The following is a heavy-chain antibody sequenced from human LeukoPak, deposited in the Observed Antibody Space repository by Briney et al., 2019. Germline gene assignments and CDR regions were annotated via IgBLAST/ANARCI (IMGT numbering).Heavy chain of an antibody. J-gene: IGHJ5*02. Sequence: SETLSLTCAVYGGSFSGYYWGWIRQPPGKGLEWIGSIYYSGSTYYNPSLKSRVTISVDTSKNQFSLKLSSVTAADTAVYYCARNDYDYVWGSYRHRNWFDPWGQGTLVTVSS. V-gene: IGHV4-34*01. CDR2: IYYSGST. CDR3: ARNDYDYVWGSYRHRNWFDP. D-gene: IGHD3-16*02. CDR1: GGSFSGYY.